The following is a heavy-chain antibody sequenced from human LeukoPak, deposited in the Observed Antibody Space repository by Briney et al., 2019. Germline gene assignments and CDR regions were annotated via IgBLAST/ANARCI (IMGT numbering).Heavy chain of an antibody. D-gene: IGHD3-10*01. V-gene: IGHV4-39*07. Sequence: PSETLSLTCTVSGGSISSSSYYWGWIRQPPGKGLEWIGSIYYSGSTYYNPSLKSRVTISVDTSKNQFSLKLSSVAAADTAAYYCARLTYYYGSGSYYLFDYWGQGTLVTVSS. CDR3: ARLTYYYGSGSYYLFDY. J-gene: IGHJ4*02. CDR2: IYYSGST. CDR1: GGSISSSSYY.